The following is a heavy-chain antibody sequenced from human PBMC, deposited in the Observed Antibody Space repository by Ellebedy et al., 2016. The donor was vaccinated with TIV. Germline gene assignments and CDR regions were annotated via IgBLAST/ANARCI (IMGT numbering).Heavy chain of an antibody. CDR2: ITPDSGTT. D-gene: IGHD1-26*01. Sequence: AASVKVSCKASGYPFTDKYIHWVRQARGQGLEWMGWITPDSGTTRYEPKLQGRVTLSRDTSISTAYMELSSLSSEDRAVYYCARDTLGNSFHYWGQGTLVTVS. V-gene: IGHV1-2*02. J-gene: IGHJ4*02. CDR3: ARDTLGNSFHY. CDR1: GYPFTDKY.